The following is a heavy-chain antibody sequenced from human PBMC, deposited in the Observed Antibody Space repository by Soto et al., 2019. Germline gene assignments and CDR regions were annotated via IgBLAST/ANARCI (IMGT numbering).Heavy chain of an antibody. V-gene: IGHV3-9*01. CDR1: GFTFEDFA. D-gene: IGHD6-19*01. Sequence: EGPVVESGGGWAQPGRSLRLSCTVSGFTFEDFAMHWVRQSPGKGLEWVSGISWNSGSIGYADSVKGRFTISRDNAKNSVYLEMNSLRVEDTALYYCAKDLRQQWLVGALGHWGQGTLVTVSS. CDR3: AKDLRQQWLVGALGH. J-gene: IGHJ4*02. CDR2: ISWNSGSI.